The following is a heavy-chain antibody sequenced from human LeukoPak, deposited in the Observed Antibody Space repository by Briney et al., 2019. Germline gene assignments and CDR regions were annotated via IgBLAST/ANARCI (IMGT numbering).Heavy chain of an antibody. CDR1: GGSLSNYY. Sequence: SETLSLICTVSGGSLSNYYWSWIRQPPGKGLEWIGYIHPNGVATYNSSLKTRVTMSTDTSKNHFSLNLTSVTAADTAVYYCARVPKDTALGAVYYYYYMDVWGKGTTVTVSS. CDR2: IHPNGVA. J-gene: IGHJ6*03. V-gene: IGHV4-59*01. D-gene: IGHD5-18*01. CDR3: ARVPKDTALGAVYYYYYMDV.